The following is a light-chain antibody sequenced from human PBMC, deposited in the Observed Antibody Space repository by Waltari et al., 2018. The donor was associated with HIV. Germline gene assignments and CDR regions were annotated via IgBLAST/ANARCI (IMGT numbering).Light chain of an antibody. J-gene: IGLJ2*01. CDR1: NIGSTN. CDR2: RDT. CDR3: QVWDSGTAV. Sequence: SYEVTQPLSVSVALGQTARITCGGNNIGSTNVYWYQQKPGQAPVLVLYRDTNRPSGIPERFSGANSGNTATRTINRGQVGDEADYYCQVWDSGTAVFGGGTKLTVL. V-gene: IGLV3-9*01.